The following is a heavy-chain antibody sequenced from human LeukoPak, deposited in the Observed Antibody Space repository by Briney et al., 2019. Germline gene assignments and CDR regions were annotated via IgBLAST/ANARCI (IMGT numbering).Heavy chain of an antibody. CDR2: ISASGGST. CDR1: GFTFSSYA. Sequence: GGSLRLSCAVSGFTFSSYAMSWVRQAPGKGLQWVSVISASGGSTYYADSVKGRFTISRDNSKNTMYSQMNSLRAEDTAVYFCAKIVGATKPVDYWGQGTLVTVSS. D-gene: IGHD1-26*01. J-gene: IGHJ4*02. V-gene: IGHV3-23*01. CDR3: AKIVGATKPVDY.